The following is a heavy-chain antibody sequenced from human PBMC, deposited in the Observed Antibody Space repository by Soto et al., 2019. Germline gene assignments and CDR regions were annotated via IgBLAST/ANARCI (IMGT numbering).Heavy chain of an antibody. J-gene: IGHJ4*01. V-gene: IGHV4-38-2*02. CDR2: IYHGGTT. CDR3: ARVHVMVVAGSTFDY. D-gene: IGHD6-19*01. CDR1: GYSIISGSY. Sequence: SETLSLTCTVSGYSIISGSYWAWIRQPPGKGPEWIASIYHGGTTFYNPSLKGRITISVDTSNNQFSLKLTSVTAADTAVYYCARVHVMVVAGSTFDYWGHGTLVTVSS.